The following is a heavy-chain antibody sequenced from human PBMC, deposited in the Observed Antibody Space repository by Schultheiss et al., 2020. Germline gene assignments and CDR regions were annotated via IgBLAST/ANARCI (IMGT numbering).Heavy chain of an antibody. J-gene: IGHJ4*02. CDR1: GDSIRSNSYY. CDR2: IYYSGST. D-gene: IGHD2-21*02. V-gene: IGHV4-39*01. Sequence: SETLSLTCTVSGDSIRSNSYYWGWIRQPPEKGLEWIGSIYYSGSTYYNPSLKSRVTISVDTSKNQFSLKLSSVTAADTAVYYCARFDCSADTCYFDSWGQGTLVTVSS. CDR3: ARFDCSADTCYFDS.